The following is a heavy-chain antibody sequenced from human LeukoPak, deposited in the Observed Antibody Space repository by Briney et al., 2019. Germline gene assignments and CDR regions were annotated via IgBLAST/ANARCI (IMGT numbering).Heavy chain of an antibody. Sequence: SETLSLTCTVSGGSISSNYWSWIRQSPGKGLEWIGYIHYSGSTSYNPSLKSRVTISVDTSKNQFSLKLSSVTAADTAVYYCARVKGSGYYYVFDYWGQGTLVTVSS. CDR3: ARVKGSGYYYVFDY. CDR2: IHYSGST. D-gene: IGHD3-22*01. J-gene: IGHJ4*02. CDR1: GGSISSNY. V-gene: IGHV4-59*01.